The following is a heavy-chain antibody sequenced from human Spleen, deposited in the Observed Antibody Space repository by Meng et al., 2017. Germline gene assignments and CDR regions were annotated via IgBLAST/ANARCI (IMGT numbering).Heavy chain of an antibody. CDR3: ARWVGMQQLAKPNLDY. Sequence: GGSLRLSCAASGFTFTIYSMNWVRQAPGKGLEWVSSISGSSSYIYYADSVKGRFTISRDNAKNSLYLQMNSLRAEDTAVYYCARWVGMQQLAKPNLDYWGQGTLVTVSS. CDR2: ISGSSSYI. CDR1: GFTFTIYS. D-gene: IGHD6-13*01. V-gene: IGHV3-21*01. J-gene: IGHJ4*02.